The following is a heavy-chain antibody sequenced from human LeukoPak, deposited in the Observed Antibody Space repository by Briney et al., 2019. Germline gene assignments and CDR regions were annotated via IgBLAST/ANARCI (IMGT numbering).Heavy chain of an antibody. CDR2: ISGSGGST. V-gene: IGHV3-23*01. CDR3: AKDYGVVVAATPSDY. CDR1: GFTFSSYA. D-gene: IGHD2-15*01. Sequence: GGSLRLSCAASGFTFSSYAMSWVRQAPGKGLEWVSAISGSGGSTYYADSVKGRFTISRGNSKNTLYLQMNSLRAEDTAVYYCAKDYGVVVAATPSDYWGQGTLVTVSS. J-gene: IGHJ4*02.